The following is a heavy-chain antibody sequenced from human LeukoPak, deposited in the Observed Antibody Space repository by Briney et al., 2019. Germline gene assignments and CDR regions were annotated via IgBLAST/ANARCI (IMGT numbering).Heavy chain of an antibody. CDR1: GFTFSSYG. CDR2: IRYDGSIE. CDR3: AKADFFDF. J-gene: IGHJ4*02. Sequence: GGSLRLSCATSGFTFSSYGMHWVRQAPGKGLEWVAFIRYDGSIENYADSVKGRFTISRDNSKNTLYVQMNNLRVEDTAVYYCAKADFFDFWGQGTLVTVSS. V-gene: IGHV3-30*02.